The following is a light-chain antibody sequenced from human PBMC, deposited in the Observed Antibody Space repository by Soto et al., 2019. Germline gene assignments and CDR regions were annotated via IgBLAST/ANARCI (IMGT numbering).Light chain of an antibody. CDR1: QSVSSY. CDR2: DAS. CDR3: QQRSNWPPS. Sequence: EIVLTQSPAPLYLSPGERATLSCRASQSVSSYLAWYQQKPGQAPRLLIYDASNRATGIPARFSGSGSGTDFALTISSLEPEDFAVYYCQQRSNWPPSFGPGTRLEMK. J-gene: IGKJ5*01. V-gene: IGKV3-11*01.